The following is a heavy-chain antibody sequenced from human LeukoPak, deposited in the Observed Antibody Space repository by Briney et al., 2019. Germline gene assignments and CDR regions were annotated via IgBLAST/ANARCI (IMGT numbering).Heavy chain of an antibody. CDR2: ISYDGSNK. Sequence: GGALRLSCAASGFTFSSYGMHWVRQAPGKGLEWVAVISYDGSNKYYADTVKGRFTISRDNPKNTLYLQMNSLRVEDTAVYYCAKEDGDYEGSYYYYYMDVWGKGTTVTVSS. CDR1: GFTFSSYG. CDR3: AKEDGDYEGSYYYYYMDV. J-gene: IGHJ6*03. D-gene: IGHD4-17*01. V-gene: IGHV3-30*18.